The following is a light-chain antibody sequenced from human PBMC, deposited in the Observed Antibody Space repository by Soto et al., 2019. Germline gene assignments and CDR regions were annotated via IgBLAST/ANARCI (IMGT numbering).Light chain of an antibody. Sequence: QLVLTQPPSVSGAPGQRVTISCTESSSNIGAGYDVHWYQQLPGTAPKLLIYGNSNRPSGVPDRFSGSKSGTLASLAITGLQAEDEADYYCQSYDSSLSGYVVFGGGTKLTVL. CDR1: SSNIGAGYD. J-gene: IGLJ2*01. CDR2: GNS. CDR3: QSYDSSLSGYVV. V-gene: IGLV1-40*01.